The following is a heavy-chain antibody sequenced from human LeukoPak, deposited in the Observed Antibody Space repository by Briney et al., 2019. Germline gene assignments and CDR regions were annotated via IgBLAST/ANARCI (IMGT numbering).Heavy chain of an antibody. D-gene: IGHD6-19*01. J-gene: IGHJ2*01. Sequence: PSETLSLTCAVSGYSINSGDYWGWIRQPPGKGLEFIGSIYHSGTTYYNPSLKSRVTISVDTSNNHFSLKLSSVTAADTAVYYCARGGYSSGWYLFFGLWGRGTLVTVSS. CDR3: ARGGYSSGWYLFFGL. CDR1: GYSINSGDY. CDR2: IYHSGTT. V-gene: IGHV4-38-2*01.